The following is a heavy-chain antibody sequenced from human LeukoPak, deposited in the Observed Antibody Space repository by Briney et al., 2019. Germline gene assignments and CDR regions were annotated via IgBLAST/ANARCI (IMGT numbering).Heavy chain of an antibody. J-gene: IGHJ6*02. Sequence: GGSLRLSCAASGFTFSSYAMTWVRQAPGKGLEWVSAISGGGGGTFYADSVMGRFTISRDNSKNTLYLQMNSLSAEDMAVYYCAKDLGGKPYYYYGMDVWGQGTTVTVSS. CDR1: GFTFSSYA. CDR3: AKDLGGKPYYYYGMDV. CDR2: ISGGGGGT. V-gene: IGHV3-23*01.